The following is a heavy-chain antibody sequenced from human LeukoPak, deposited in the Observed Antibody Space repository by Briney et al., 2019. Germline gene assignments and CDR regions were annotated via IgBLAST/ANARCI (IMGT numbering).Heavy chain of an antibody. J-gene: IGHJ4*02. CDR2: ISWNSGSI. V-gene: IGHV3-9*01. CDR3: AQTSSGWLNFDY. Sequence: GGSLRLSCAASGFTFDDYAMHWVRQAPGKGLEWVSGISWNSGSIGYADSVKGRFTISRDNAKNSLYLQMNSLRAEDTALYYCAQTSSGWLNFDYWGQGTLVTASS. D-gene: IGHD6-19*01. CDR1: GFTFDDYA.